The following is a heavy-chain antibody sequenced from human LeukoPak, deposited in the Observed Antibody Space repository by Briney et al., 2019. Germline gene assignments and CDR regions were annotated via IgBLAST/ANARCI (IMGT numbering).Heavy chain of an antibody. Sequence: GGSLRLSCAASGFTFSTYTMYWVRHPPGKSLEWVSIIGSSGGGIHYADSVKGRFTISRDNSKNALYLQMNSLRVEDTAVYYCAIDPNWGTHSWGQGVLVTVSS. CDR1: GFTFSTYT. V-gene: IGHV3-23*01. CDR3: AIDPNWGTHS. CDR2: IGSSGGGI. D-gene: IGHD7-27*01. J-gene: IGHJ4*02.